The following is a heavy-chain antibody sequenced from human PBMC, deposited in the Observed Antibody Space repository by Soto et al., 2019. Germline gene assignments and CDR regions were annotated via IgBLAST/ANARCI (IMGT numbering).Heavy chain of an antibody. D-gene: IGHD2-2*01. CDR3: ARAPGGLVPAAMRGGYFDY. CDR2: IDWDDDK. Sequence: SGPTLVNPTQTLTLTCTFSGFSLSTSGMCVSWIRQPPGKALEWLARIDWDDDKYYSTSLKTRLTISKDTSKNQVVLTMTNMDPVDTATYYCARAPGGLVPAAMRGGYFDYWGQGTLVTVSS. J-gene: IGHJ4*02. V-gene: IGHV2-70*11. CDR1: GFSLSTSGMC.